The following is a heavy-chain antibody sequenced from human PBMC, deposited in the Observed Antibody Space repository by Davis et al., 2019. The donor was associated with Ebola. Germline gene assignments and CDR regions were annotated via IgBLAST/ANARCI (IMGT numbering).Heavy chain of an antibody. Sequence: SVKVSCKASGASFSTQLISWVRQAPGQGPEWMGGIIPTLGAQHFAQKFQGRRTITADESTSTVYMELSSLTSKDTAVYYCARGVASGYEFDFWGQGTLVTVSS. D-gene: IGHD5-12*01. CDR1: GASFSTQL. J-gene: IGHJ4*02. CDR3: ARGVASGYEFDF. V-gene: IGHV1-69*13. CDR2: IIPTLGAQ.